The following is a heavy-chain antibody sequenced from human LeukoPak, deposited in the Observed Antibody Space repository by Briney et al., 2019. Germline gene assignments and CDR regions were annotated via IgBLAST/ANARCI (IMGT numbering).Heavy chain of an antibody. Sequence: SVKVSCKASGGPFHTYAISWVRLVPGQGLEWMGRFVPASEISTYAQKFLGRVTITADYSASTVYVELSGLRSDDTATYYCARVGYTRGPLPYGMDVWGQGTTVTV. D-gene: IGHD3-16*02. CDR2: FVPASEIS. CDR1: GGPFHTYA. V-gene: IGHV1-69*04. J-gene: IGHJ6*02. CDR3: ARVGYTRGPLPYGMDV.